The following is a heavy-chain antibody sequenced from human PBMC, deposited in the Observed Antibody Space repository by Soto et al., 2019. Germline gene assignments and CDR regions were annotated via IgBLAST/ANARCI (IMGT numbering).Heavy chain of an antibody. D-gene: IGHD6-19*01. CDR1: GESISNFY. CDR3: ARDRYGWYPGYDLDV. V-gene: IGHV4-4*07. Sequence: QVRLQESGPGLVRPSETLSLTCSVSGESISNFYWSWIRQPAGKGLEWIGHVHVSGGTNYNAPLQSRVTMSVDTSSNHVSLQLRSLTAADTAVYYCARDRYGWYPGYDLDVWGAGTTVTVSS. CDR2: VHVSGGT. J-gene: IGHJ6*04.